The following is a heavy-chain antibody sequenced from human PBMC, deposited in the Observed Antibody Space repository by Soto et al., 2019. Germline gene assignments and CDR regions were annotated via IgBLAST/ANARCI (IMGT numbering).Heavy chain of an antibody. Sequence: EVQLVESGGGLVQPGGSLRLSCAASGFTFSNYWMSWVRQAPGKGLEWVANIKQDGSAKYYVDSVKGRFTISRDNAKNSLDLQMDSPRADDTAVYWCVRGGGSFDFWGQGTQVTVSS. CDR1: GFTFSNYW. J-gene: IGHJ4*02. V-gene: IGHV3-7*04. CDR2: IKQDGSAK. D-gene: IGHD2-15*01. CDR3: VRGGGSFDF.